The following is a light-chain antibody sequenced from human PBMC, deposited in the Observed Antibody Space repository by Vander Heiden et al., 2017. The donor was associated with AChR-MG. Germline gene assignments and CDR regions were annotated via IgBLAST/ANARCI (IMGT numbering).Light chain of an antibody. CDR1: QTISSY. CDR3: QQSHSTPCT. Sequence: DIQMTQSPSSLSASVGDRVSITCRASQTISSYLNWYQQKPGKAPKLLIYAASSLQSGVPSRFSGSGSGTDFTLTISSLQPEDFATYYCQQSHSTPCTFGQGTKLEI. CDR2: AAS. V-gene: IGKV1-39*01. J-gene: IGKJ2*02.